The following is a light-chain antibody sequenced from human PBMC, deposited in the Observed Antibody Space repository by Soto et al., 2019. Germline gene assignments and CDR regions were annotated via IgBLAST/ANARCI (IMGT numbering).Light chain of an antibody. CDR2: DVS. V-gene: IGLV2-14*01. CDR3: SSYTSSTTFVV. J-gene: IGLJ2*01. CDR1: SSEVGGYNF. Sequence: QSALTQPASVSGSPGQSITISCTGSSSEVGGYNFVSWYQQYPGKAPKLMVHDVSSRPSGISDRFSGSKSGNTASLTISGLQAEDEADYYCSSYTSSTTFVVFGGGTKLTVL.